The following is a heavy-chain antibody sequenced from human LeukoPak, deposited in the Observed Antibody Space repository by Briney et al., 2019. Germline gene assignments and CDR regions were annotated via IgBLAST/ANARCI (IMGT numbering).Heavy chain of an antibody. CDR3: ARNAGYCSSTSCSYWYFDL. CDR2: INPSGGST. D-gene: IGHD2-2*01. CDR1: GYTFTSYY. Sequence: ASVTVSFKASGYTFTSYYMHWVRQAPGQGLEWMGIINPSGGSTSYAQKFQGRVTMTRDTSTSTVYMELSSLRSEDTAVYYCARNAGYCSSTSCSYWYFDLWGRGTLVTVSP. V-gene: IGHV1-46*01. J-gene: IGHJ2*01.